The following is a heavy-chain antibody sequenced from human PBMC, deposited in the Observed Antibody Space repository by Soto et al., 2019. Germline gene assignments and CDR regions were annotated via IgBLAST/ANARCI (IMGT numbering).Heavy chain of an antibody. Sequence: SETLSLTCTVSGGSINTFYWSWVRQPAGKGMEWIGRIFSSGSTSFNPSLESRVAMSVDTSKNHFSLNLSSVTAADMAFYYCAREGSYSAYNFAHGIQLWSFDFWGQGALVTVSS. D-gene: IGHD5-12*01. CDR1: GGSINTFY. CDR3: AREGSYSAYNFAHGIQLWSFDF. CDR2: IFSSGST. V-gene: IGHV4-4*07. J-gene: IGHJ4*02.